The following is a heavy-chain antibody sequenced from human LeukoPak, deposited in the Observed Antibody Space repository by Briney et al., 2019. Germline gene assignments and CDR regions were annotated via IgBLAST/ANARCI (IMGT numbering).Heavy chain of an antibody. CDR1: GFTVSSNY. J-gene: IGHJ5*02. D-gene: IGHD5-12*01. CDR2: IYSGGST. V-gene: IGHV3-66*01. CDR3: ARDQGPVSGYDPNWFDP. Sequence: GGSLRLSCAASGFTVSSNYMSWVRQAPGKGLEWVSVIYSGGSTYYADSVKGRFTISRDNSKNTLYLQMNSLRAEDTAVYYCARDQGPVSGYDPNWFDPWGQGTLVTVSS.